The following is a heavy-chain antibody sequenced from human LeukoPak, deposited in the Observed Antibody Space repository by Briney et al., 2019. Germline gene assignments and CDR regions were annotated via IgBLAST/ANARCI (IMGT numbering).Heavy chain of an antibody. V-gene: IGHV2-70*11. Sequence: SGPALVKPTQTLTLTCSFSGLLLSTSGMGVSWIRQPPGKALEWLARIDWDDDKYYSTSLKTRLTISKDTSKNQVVLTMTNMDPVDTATYYCARGDSSGYYPIWYFDLWGRGTLVTVSS. CDR3: ARGDSSGYYPIWYFDL. J-gene: IGHJ2*01. CDR2: IDWDDDK. CDR1: GLLLSTSGMG. D-gene: IGHD3-22*01.